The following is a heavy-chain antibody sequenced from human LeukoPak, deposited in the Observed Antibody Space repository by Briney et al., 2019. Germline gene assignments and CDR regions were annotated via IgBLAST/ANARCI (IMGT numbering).Heavy chain of an antibody. CDR2: INPSGGST. V-gene: IGHV1-46*01. Sequence: ASVKVSCKASGYTFTSYYMHWVRQAPGQGLEWMGIINPSGGSTSYAQKFQGRVTMTRDTSTSTVYMELSSLRSDDTAVYYCARAMLTTTVTTAAFDYWGQGTLVTVSS. D-gene: IGHD4-17*01. CDR3: ARAMLTTTVTTAAFDY. CDR1: GYTFTSYY. J-gene: IGHJ4*02.